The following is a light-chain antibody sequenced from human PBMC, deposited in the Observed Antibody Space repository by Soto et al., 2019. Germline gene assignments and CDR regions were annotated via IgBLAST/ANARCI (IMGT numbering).Light chain of an antibody. CDR2: GAS. J-gene: IGKJ4*01. Sequence: ETVMTQSPATLSVSPGERATLSCRARQSVSTNLAWYQQRPGQAPRLLIYGASTRDAGIPGTFSGSGSGTEFTLTISSLQSEDFAVYYCQQYNNWPLTFGGGTKVEIK. CDR3: QQYNNWPLT. CDR1: QSVSTN. V-gene: IGKV3-15*01.